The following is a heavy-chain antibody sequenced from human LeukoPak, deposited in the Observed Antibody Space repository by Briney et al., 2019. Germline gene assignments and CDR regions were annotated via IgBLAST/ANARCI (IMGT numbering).Heavy chain of an antibody. V-gene: IGHV4-34*01. D-gene: IGHD6-19*01. CDR3: ARGRLVYYYYYGMDV. CDR1: GGSFSGYY. CDR2: INHSGST. J-gene: IGHJ6*02. Sequence: SETLSLTCAVYGGSFSGYYWSWIRQPPGKGLEWIGEINHSGSTNYNPSLKSRVTISVDTSKNQFSLKLSSVTVADTAVYYCARGRLVYYYYYGMDVWGQGTTVTVSS.